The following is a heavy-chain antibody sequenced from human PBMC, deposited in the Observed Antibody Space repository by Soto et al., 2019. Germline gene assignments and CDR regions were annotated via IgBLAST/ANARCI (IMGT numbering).Heavy chain of an antibody. CDR2: ISAYNGNT. J-gene: IGHJ5*02. V-gene: IGHV1-18*01. CDR1: GYTFTSYG. D-gene: IGHD1-26*01. CDR3: ARVVGALGDWFDP. Sequence: QVQLVQSGGEVKKPGASVKVSCKASGYTFTSYGISWVRQAPGQGLEWRGRISAYNGNTNYAQKLQGRVTMTTDTATSKAYRELRSLRSDDTAVYYCARVVGALGDWFDPWGQGTLVTVSS.